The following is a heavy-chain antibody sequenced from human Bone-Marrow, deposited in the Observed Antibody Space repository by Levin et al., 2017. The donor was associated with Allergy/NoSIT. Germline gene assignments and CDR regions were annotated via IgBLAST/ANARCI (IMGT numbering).Heavy chain of an antibody. J-gene: IGHJ4*02. Sequence: GASVKVSCKASGGTFSSYAISWVRQAPGQGLEWMGGIIPIFGTANYAQKFQGRVTITADESTSTAYMELSSLRSEDTAVYYCARSIYYDFWSGYYFDYWGQGTLVTVSS. CDR2: IIPIFGTA. V-gene: IGHV1-69*13. CDR3: ARSIYYDFWSGYYFDY. D-gene: IGHD3-3*01. CDR1: GGTFSSYA.